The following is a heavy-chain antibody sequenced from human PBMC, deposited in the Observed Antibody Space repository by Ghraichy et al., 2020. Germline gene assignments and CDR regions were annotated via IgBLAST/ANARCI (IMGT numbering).Heavy chain of an antibody. V-gene: IGHV7-4-1*02. CDR1: GYTFTTYA. D-gene: IGHD3-10*01. CDR3: ARDHFLDRDYYGLGKDS. Sequence: ASVKVSCKASGYTFTTYAIDWVRQAPGQGLEWMGSINTNTGNPTYAQGLTGRFVFSLDTSVSTAYLQISSLKAEDTAVYYCARDHFLDRDYYGLGKDSWGQGTLVTVSS. J-gene: IGHJ4*02. CDR2: INTNTGNP.